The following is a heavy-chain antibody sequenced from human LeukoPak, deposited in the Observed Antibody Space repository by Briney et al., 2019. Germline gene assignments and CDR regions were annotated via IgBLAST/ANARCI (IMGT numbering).Heavy chain of an antibody. D-gene: IGHD4-11*01. J-gene: IGHJ3*02. CDR2: FYHSGGP. V-gene: IGHV4-38-2*02. Sequence: SETLSLTCTVSGYSISSGYYWGWIRQPPGKELEWIGNFYHSGGPYYTPSLKSRVTISVDTSRNQFSLILSSVSAADMAVYYCARGGGFLQSLYADAFDIWGQGTMVTVSS. CDR3: ARGGGFLQSLYADAFDI. CDR1: GYSISSGYY.